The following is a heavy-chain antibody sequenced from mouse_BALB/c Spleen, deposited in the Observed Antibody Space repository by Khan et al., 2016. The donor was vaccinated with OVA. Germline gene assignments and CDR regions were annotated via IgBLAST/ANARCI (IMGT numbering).Heavy chain of an antibody. Sequence: QVQLKQSGAELARPGASVKMSCKASGYTFTSYTIHWIKLRPGQGLEWIGYINPSNGYTNYNQKFKDKATLTADKSSTTVYMQLSSLTSDDSGVYNCVRGGAYCMDDGWFAYWGQRTLVTVSA. CDR3: VRGGAYCMDDGWFAY. V-gene: IGHV1-4*01. CDR2: INPSNGYT. D-gene: IGHD2-10*02. J-gene: IGHJ3*01. CDR1: GYTFTSYT.